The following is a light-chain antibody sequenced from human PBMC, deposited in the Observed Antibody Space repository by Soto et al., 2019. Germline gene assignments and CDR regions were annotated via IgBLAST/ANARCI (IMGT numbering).Light chain of an antibody. V-gene: IGLV6-57*04. CDR1: SGSIASNY. CDR3: QSYDSRNVG. Sequence: NFMLTQPHSVSESPGKTVTISCTRSSGSIASNYVQWYQQRPGSAPTTVIYEDNQRPSGAPDRFSGSIDSSSNSASLTISGLKSEAEDEYCCQSYDSRNVGFGGGTQRTVL. J-gene: IGLJ2*01. CDR2: EDN.